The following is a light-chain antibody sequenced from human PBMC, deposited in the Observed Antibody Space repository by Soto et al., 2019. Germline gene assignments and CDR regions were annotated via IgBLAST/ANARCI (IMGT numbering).Light chain of an antibody. J-gene: IGKJ3*01. Sequence: DIQMTQSPSSLSASVGDRVTITCRASQNINTYLNWYQQKPGRAPKLPIYAASYLQSGVPSRFSGTGSGTDFTLTISSLQPEDFATYYCQESYNTVTFGPGTKVDIK. CDR2: AAS. CDR3: QESYNTVT. V-gene: IGKV1-39*01. CDR1: QNINTY.